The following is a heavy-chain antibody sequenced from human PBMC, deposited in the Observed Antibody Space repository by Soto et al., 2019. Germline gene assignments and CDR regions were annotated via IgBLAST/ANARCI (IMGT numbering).Heavy chain of an antibody. D-gene: IGHD1-26*01. V-gene: IGHV1-46*01. CDR1: GYTFTNYY. CDR3: ARASGSGSHANYFDY. Sequence: QVQLVQSGAEVKKPGASVKVSCKASGYTFTNYYMHWVRQAPGQVLEWMGLINPSGGSTTYAQKFQGRVTVTRDTSTTTVYMDLSSLVSDDTAIYYCARASGSGSHANYFDYWGQGTLVTVSS. J-gene: IGHJ4*02. CDR2: INPSGGST.